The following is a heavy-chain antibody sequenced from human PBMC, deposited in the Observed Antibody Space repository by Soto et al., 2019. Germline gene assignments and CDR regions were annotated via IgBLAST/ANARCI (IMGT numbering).Heavy chain of an antibody. CDR2: INPNSGGT. V-gene: IGHV1-2*04. CDR1: GYTFTGYY. Sequence: ASVKVSCKDSGYTFTGYYMHWVRQAPGQGLEWMGWINPNSGGTNYAQKFQGWVTMTRDTSISTAYMELSRLRSDDTAVYYCARYRIAAAGTYYYYGMDVWGQGTTVTVS. CDR3: ARYRIAAAGTYYYYGMDV. J-gene: IGHJ6*02. D-gene: IGHD6-13*01.